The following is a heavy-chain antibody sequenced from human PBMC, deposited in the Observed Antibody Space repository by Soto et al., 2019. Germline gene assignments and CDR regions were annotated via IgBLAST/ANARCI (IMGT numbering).Heavy chain of an antibody. CDR1: GVSISATYW. CDR3: ARAHPSSYSYGSSGTFDY. CDR2: AFHSGSS. Sequence: PSETLSLTCAVSGVSISATYWWTWVRQPPGKVLEWIGEAFHSGSSKYTPSLKSRVSMSVDKSKNQFSLRLTSVTAADTAVYYCARAHPSSYSYGSSGTFDYWGQGSLVTVSS. J-gene: IGHJ4*02. V-gene: IGHV4-4*02. D-gene: IGHD6-13*01.